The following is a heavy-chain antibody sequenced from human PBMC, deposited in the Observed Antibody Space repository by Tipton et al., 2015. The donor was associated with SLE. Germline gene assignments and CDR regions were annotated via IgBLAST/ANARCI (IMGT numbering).Heavy chain of an antibody. CDR3: ARDFRANGNWFDP. D-gene: IGHD1-26*01. CDR2: IYSSGST. V-gene: IGHV4-61*02. CDR1: GVSITSGTYY. J-gene: IGHJ5*02. Sequence: GLVKPSQTLSLTYTVSGVSITSGTYYWSWIRQPAGKGLEWIGRIYSSGSTNYNPSLKSRVTLSVDTSKNQFSLKLTSVTAADTAVYYCARDFRANGNWFDPWGQGTLVTVSS.